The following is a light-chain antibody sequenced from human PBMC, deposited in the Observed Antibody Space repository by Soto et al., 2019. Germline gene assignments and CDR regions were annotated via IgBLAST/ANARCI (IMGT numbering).Light chain of an antibody. Sequence: DVVLTQSPLSLPVTPGEPSSISFRSSQSLLHRNGYNYLDWYQQKPGKAPKLLIYKASTLKSGVPSRFSGSGSGTEFTLTISSLQSEDFAVYYCQQYNNWPKTFGQGTKVDIK. V-gene: IGKV2-28*01. CDR2: KAS. CDR3: QQYNNWPKT. CDR1: QSLLHRNGYNY. J-gene: IGKJ1*01.